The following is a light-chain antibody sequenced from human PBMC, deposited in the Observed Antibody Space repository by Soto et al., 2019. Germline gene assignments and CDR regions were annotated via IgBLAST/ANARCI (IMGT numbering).Light chain of an antibody. V-gene: IGKV3-11*01. CDR2: DAS. CDR3: QQRSKWPRA. Sequence: EIVLTQTPATLSLSPGERATLSCRASQSVGTYLAWYQQRPGQAPRLLIYDASNRATGIPVRFSGSGSGTDFTLTTGSLEPEDFAVYYCQQRSKWPRAFGPGTKVEIK. J-gene: IGKJ1*01. CDR1: QSVGTY.